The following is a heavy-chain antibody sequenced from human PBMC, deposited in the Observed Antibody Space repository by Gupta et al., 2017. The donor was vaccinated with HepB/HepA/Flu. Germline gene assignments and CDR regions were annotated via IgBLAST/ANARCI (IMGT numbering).Heavy chain of an antibody. D-gene: IGHD7-27*01. Sequence: QITLKESGPTLVKPTQTLTLTCTFSGFSLSTTTVGVGWIRQPPGKALEWLALIYWNDDKRYSPSLKSRLTITKDTSKSQVVLTMTNIDPVDTATYYCAHRRQSSSGDRLHDAFDIWGQGTMVAVSS. CDR2: IYWNDDK. CDR1: GFSLSTTTVG. CDR3: AHRRQSSSGDRLHDAFDI. J-gene: IGHJ3*02. V-gene: IGHV2-5*01.